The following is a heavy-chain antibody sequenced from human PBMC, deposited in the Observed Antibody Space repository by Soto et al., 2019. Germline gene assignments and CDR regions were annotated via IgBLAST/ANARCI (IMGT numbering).Heavy chain of an antibody. CDR3: AKHLFRVTYISRAWGP. CDR2: ISGSGGST. J-gene: IGHJ5*02. Sequence: GGSLRLSCAASGFTFSSYAMSWVRQAPGKGLEWVSAISGSGGSTYYADSVKGRFTISRDNSKNTLYLQMNSLRAEDTAVYYCAKHLFRVTYISRAWGPWGQGTLVTVSS. V-gene: IGHV3-23*01. D-gene: IGHD2-21*02. CDR1: GFTFSSYA.